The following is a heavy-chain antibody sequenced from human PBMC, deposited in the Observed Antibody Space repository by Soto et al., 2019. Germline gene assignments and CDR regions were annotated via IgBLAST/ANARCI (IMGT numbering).Heavy chain of an antibody. CDR2: TYYRSKWYN. V-gene: IGHV6-1*01. Sequence: PSQTLSLTCVISGDSVSTNSATWYWIRQSPSRGLEWLGRTYYRSKWYNDYAASVKGRITINPDTSNNQLSLQLDSVTPDDTAVYYCARLIGDSWLDSWGQGTLVTVSS. CDR1: GDSVSTNSAT. D-gene: IGHD2-8*01. J-gene: IGHJ5*01. CDR3: ARLIGDSWLDS.